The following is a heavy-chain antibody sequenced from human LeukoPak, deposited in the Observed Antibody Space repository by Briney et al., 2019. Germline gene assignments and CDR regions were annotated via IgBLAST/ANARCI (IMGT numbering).Heavy chain of an antibody. V-gene: IGHV1-69*01. D-gene: IGHD3-3*01. CDR3: ARAFWSGYLPIYYFDY. CDR1: GGTFSSYA. Sequence: AASVKVSCKASGGTFSSYAISWVRQAPGQGLEWMGGIIPIFGTANYAQKFQGRVTITADESTSTAYMELSSLRSEDTAVYYCARAFWSGYLPIYYFDYWGQGTLVTVSS. J-gene: IGHJ4*02. CDR2: IIPIFGTA.